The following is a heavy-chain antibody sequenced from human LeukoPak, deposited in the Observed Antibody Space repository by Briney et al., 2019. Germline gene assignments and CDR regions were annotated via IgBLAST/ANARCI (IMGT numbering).Heavy chain of an antibody. J-gene: IGHJ6*03. CDR2: ISAYNGNT. Sequence: ASVKVSCKASGYTFTSYGISWVRQAPGQGLEWMGWISAYNGNTNYAQKLQGRVTMTTDTSTSTAYMELRSLRSDDTAVYYCARDRDGSFNYYYMDVWGKGTTVTVSS. V-gene: IGHV1-18*01. D-gene: IGHD1-26*01. CDR1: GYTFTSYG. CDR3: ARDRDGSFNYYYMDV.